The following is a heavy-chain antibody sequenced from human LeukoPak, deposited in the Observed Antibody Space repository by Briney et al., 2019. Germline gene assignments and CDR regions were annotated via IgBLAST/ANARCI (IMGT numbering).Heavy chain of an antibody. J-gene: IGHJ4*02. D-gene: IGHD6-13*01. V-gene: IGHV3-23*01. CDR3: AKDNSSWPSYFDY. CDR2: ISGSGGST. Sequence: GGSLRLSCAASGFTFSSYAMSWVRQAPGKGLEWVSAISGSGGSTYYADSLKGRFTISRDNSKNTLYLQMNSLRAEDTAVYYCAKDNSSWPSYFDYWGQGTLVTVSS. CDR1: GFTFSSYA.